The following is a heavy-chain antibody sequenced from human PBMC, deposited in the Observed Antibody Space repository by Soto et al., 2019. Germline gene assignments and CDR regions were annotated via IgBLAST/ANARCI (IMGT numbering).Heavy chain of an antibody. CDR3: ARDMGYYDFWSGYYGFDY. D-gene: IGHD3-3*01. CDR1: GYTFTSYC. CDR2: ISAYNGNT. Sequence: ASVKVSCKASGYTFTSYCISWVRQAPGQGLEWMGWISAYNGNTNYAQKLQGRVTMTTDTSTSTAYTELRSLRSDDTAVYYCARDMGYYDFWSGYYGFDYWGQGTLVTVSS. V-gene: IGHV1-18*01. J-gene: IGHJ4*02.